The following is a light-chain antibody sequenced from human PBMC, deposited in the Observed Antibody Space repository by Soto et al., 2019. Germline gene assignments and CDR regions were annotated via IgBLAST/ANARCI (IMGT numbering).Light chain of an antibody. CDR1: QDISNY. Sequence: IQMTQSPSSLSASVGDRVTITCQESQDISNYLNWYQQKPGKAPKLLIYDASNLETGVPSRFSGSGSGTDFTFTISSLQPEDIATYYCKQYDNLPWTFGQGTKVDI. V-gene: IGKV1-33*01. CDR3: KQYDNLPWT. J-gene: IGKJ1*01. CDR2: DAS.